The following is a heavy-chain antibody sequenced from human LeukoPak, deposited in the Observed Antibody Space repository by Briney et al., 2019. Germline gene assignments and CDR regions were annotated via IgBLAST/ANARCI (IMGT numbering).Heavy chain of an antibody. J-gene: IGHJ6*02. CDR3: ARDINPATVVTLYYYGLDV. CDR1: GYTFTSYG. CDR2: ISAHNGNT. D-gene: IGHD4-23*01. V-gene: IGHV1-18*01. Sequence: ASVKVSCKASGYTFTSYGISWVRQAPGQGLEWMGWISAHNGNTYYAQKLRGRVTMTTDTSTSTAYMELRSLRSDDTAVYYCARDINPATVVTLYYYGLDVWGQGTTVTVSS.